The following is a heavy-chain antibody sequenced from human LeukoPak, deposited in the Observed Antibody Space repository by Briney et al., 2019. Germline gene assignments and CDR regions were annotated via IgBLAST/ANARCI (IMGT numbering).Heavy chain of an antibody. J-gene: IGHJ5*02. CDR3: ATGWELLRGNWFDP. Sequence: GASVKVSCKVSGYTLTELSMHWVRQAPGKGLEWMGGFDPEDGETIYAQKFQGRVTMTEDTSTDTAYMELSGLRSEDTAVYYCATGWELLRGNWFDPWGQGTLVTVSS. D-gene: IGHD1-26*01. CDR2: FDPEDGET. CDR1: GYTLTELS. V-gene: IGHV1-24*01.